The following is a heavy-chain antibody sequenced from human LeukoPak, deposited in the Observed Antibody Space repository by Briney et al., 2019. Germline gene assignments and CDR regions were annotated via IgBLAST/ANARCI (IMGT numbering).Heavy chain of an antibody. J-gene: IGHJ4*02. V-gene: IGHV3-64*01. D-gene: IGHD2-15*01. Sequence: GGSLRLSCAASGFTFSNYAMHWVRQAPGKGLEYVSAISSNGGRTYYANSVKGKFTISRDNSKNTLYLQMGSLRAEDMAVYYCARDTCSGGTCYSADYWGQGTLVTVSS. CDR3: ARDTCSGGTCYSADY. CDR1: GFTFSNYA. CDR2: ISSNGGRT.